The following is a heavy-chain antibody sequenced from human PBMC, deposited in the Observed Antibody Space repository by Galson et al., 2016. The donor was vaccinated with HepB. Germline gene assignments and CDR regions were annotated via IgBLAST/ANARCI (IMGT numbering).Heavy chain of an antibody. CDR2: ISPHNGDV. Sequence: SVKVSCKALGDSFTSYGVNWVRQAPGQGLEWMGWISPHNGDVKYAPNFQGRVTLTTDTSASTAFLELRSLRPDDTAVYFCAIDYLGSGSYLWGQGTLVTVSS. CDR3: AIDYLGSGSYL. V-gene: IGHV1-18*01. CDR1: GDSFTSYG. D-gene: IGHD3-10*01. J-gene: IGHJ4*02.